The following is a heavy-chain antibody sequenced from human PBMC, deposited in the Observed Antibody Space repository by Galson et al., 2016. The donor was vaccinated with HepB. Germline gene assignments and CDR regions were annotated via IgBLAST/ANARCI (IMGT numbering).Heavy chain of an antibody. Sequence: SVKVSCKASGGTFSSYAISWVRQAPGQGLEWMGWIIPVLDASKYPQTFQGRVTITADESTSTAYMDLNSLTSDDTAVYYCARDGYTYGNGLDVWGQGTTVIVSS. V-gene: IGHV1-69*13. J-gene: IGHJ6*02. CDR1: GGTFSSYA. CDR3: ARDGYTYGNGLDV. CDR2: IIPVLDAS. D-gene: IGHD5-18*01.